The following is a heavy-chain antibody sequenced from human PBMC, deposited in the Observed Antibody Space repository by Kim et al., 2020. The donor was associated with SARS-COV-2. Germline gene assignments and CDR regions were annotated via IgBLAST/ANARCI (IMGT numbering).Heavy chain of an antibody. CDR3: ARDKLVGTIHPSYGMDV. CDR2: ISSDGTYK. V-gene: IGHV3-21*04. CDR1: GFIFSTYT. J-gene: IGHJ6*02. Sequence: GGSLRLSCAASGFIFSTYTMNWVRQAPGKGLEWVSSISSDGTYKYYADSLNGRFTISRDNAKNSLYLQMNSLRAADTAVYYCARDKLVGTIHPSYGMDVWGQGTTVTVSS. D-gene: IGHD1-26*01.